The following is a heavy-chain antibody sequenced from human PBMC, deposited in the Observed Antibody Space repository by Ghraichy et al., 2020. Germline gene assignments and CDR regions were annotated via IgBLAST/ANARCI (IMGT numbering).Heavy chain of an antibody. CDR1: GYTFTSYG. CDR3: ARDHYDFWSGYYTRTYYYYGMDV. Sequence: ASVKVSCKASGYTFTSYGISWVRQAPGQGLEWMGWISAYNGNTNYAQKLQGRVTMTTDTSTSTAYMELRSLRSDDTAVYYCARDHYDFWSGYYTRTYYYYGMDVWGQGTTVTVSS. J-gene: IGHJ6*02. D-gene: IGHD3-3*01. V-gene: IGHV1-18*01. CDR2: ISAYNGNT.